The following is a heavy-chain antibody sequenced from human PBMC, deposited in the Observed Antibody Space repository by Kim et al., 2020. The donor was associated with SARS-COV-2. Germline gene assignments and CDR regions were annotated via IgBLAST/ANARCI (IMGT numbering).Heavy chain of an antibody. V-gene: IGHV1-8*01. D-gene: IGHD1-1*01. Sequence: QKLQGRVTMTRNTSISTAYMELSSLRSEDTAVYYCARDVLEYYYYYGMDVWGQGTTVTVSS. CDR3: ARDVLEYYYYYGMDV. J-gene: IGHJ6*02.